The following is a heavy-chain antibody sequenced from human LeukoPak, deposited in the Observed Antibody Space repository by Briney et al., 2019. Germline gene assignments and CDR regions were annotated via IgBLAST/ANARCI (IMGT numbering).Heavy chain of an antibody. J-gene: IGHJ4*02. CDR3: ARPYYYGSGSYFDY. Sequence: PGGSLRLSCAASGFTFSSYAMHWVRQAPGKGLEWVAVISYDGSNKYYADSVKGRFTISGDNSKNTLYLQMNSLRAEDTAVYYCARPYYYGSGSYFDYWGQGTLVTVSS. D-gene: IGHD3-10*01. CDR2: ISYDGSNK. CDR1: GFTFSSYA. V-gene: IGHV3-30-3*01.